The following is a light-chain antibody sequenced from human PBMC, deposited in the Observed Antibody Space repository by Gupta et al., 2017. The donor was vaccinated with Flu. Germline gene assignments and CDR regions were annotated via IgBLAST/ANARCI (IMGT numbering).Light chain of an antibody. V-gene: IGKV1-27*01. J-gene: IGKJ4*01. CDR1: QDIDSY. CDR3: KKYNHAPPA. Sequence: PASLSASAGDSVTSPCRLRQDIDSYLDWYQQKSGQPPQLLIYVASYTASGVPSRFSASGFGTVFTLKISNLQAEDVGTYYCKKYNHAPPAFGEGTKVDIK. CDR2: VAS.